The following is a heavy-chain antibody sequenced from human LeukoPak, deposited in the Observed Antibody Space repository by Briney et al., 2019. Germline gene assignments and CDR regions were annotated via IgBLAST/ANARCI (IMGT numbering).Heavy chain of an antibody. Sequence: GGFLRLSCAASGFTFSSYSMNWVRQAPGKGLEWVSYISSSSSTIYYADSVKGRFTISRDNAKNSSSLQMSTLRAEDTAVYYCARVSTTGYDYHMDVWGKGTAVTISS. CDR1: GFTFSSYS. CDR2: ISSSSSTI. D-gene: IGHD2-8*02. CDR3: ARVSTTGYDYHMDV. J-gene: IGHJ6*03. V-gene: IGHV3-48*04.